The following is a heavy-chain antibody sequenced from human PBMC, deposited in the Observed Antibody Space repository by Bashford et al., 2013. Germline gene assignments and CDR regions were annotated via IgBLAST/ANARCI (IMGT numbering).Heavy chain of an antibody. CDR2: ISGYNGNT. D-gene: IGHD3-10*01. J-gene: IGHJ4*02. CDR3: ARESVSRGVSTT. Sequence: VASVKVSCKASGYTFTSYGISWVRQAPGQGLEWMGWISGYNGNTKYAQNFQGRVTMTTDASTSTAYMELWSLRSDDTAVYYCARESVSRGVSTTWGQGTLVTVSS. V-gene: IGHV1-18*01. CDR1: GYTFTSYG.